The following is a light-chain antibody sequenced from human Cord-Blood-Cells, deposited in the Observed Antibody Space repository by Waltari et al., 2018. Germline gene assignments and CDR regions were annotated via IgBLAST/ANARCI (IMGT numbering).Light chain of an antibody. V-gene: IGKV4-1*01. Sequence: DIVMTQSPDSLAVSLRERDTINCKSSQSVLYSSNNKNYLAWYQQKPGQPPKLLIYWASTRESGVPDRFSGSGSGTDFTLTISSLQAEDVAVYYCQQYYSTPYTFGQGTKLEIK. CDR2: WAS. CDR1: QSVLYSSNNKNY. J-gene: IGKJ2*01. CDR3: QQYYSTPYT.